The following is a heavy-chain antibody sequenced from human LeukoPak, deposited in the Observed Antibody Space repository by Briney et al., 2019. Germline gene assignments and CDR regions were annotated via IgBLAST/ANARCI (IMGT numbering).Heavy chain of an antibody. D-gene: IGHD2-2*01. CDR3: ARVLGYCSSTSCYPYGMDV. CDR2: ISSSSTYI. V-gene: IGHV3-21*01. Sequence: GGSLRLSCAASGFTFSSSTMTWVRQSPGKGLEWVSSISSSSTYIYYADSVKGRFIISRDNAKNSLYLQMNSLRAEDTAVYYCARVLGYCSSTSCYPYGMDVWGQGTTVTVSS. CDR1: GFTFSSST. J-gene: IGHJ6*02.